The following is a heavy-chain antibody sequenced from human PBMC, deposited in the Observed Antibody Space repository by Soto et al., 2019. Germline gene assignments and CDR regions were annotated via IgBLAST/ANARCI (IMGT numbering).Heavy chain of an antibody. CDR2: ITGSSSYI. Sequence: DVQLVESGGGLVKPGGSLRLSCAASGFIFSSHNMNWVRQAPGKGLEWVSSITGSSSYIFYADSVKGRFTISRDNATNTVYLHVNSLRAEDTGVYYCARLVASETGYGMDVWGQGTTVTVSS. V-gene: IGHV3-21*06. CDR1: GFIFSSHN. J-gene: IGHJ6*02. CDR3: ARLVASETGYGMDV. D-gene: IGHD3-9*01.